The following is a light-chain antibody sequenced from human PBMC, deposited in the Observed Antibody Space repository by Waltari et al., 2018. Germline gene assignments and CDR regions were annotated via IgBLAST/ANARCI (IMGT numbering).Light chain of an antibody. Sequence: QLVLTQSPSASASLGASVKLTCTLSSGHSSYTIAWHQQQPEKGPRYLMKVNSDGSHSKGDGIPDRFSCSSSGAERYLTLSSLQSEDEADYYCQTWGTGIHVVFGGGTKLTVL. V-gene: IGLV4-69*01. CDR3: QTWGTGIHVV. CDR1: SGHSSYT. J-gene: IGLJ2*01. CDR2: VNSDGSH.